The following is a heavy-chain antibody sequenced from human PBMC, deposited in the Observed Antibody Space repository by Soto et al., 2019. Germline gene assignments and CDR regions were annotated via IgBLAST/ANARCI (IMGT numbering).Heavy chain of an antibody. CDR1: GGTFSSYA. Sequence: SVKVSCKASGGTFSSYAISWVRQAPGQGLEWMGGIIPIFGTANYAQKFQGRVTITADESTSTAYMELSSLRSEDTAVYYCARDRMGDGYKIIDYWGQGTLVTGSS. V-gene: IGHV1-69*13. J-gene: IGHJ4*02. CDR2: IIPIFGTA. D-gene: IGHD5-12*01. CDR3: ARDRMGDGYKIIDY.